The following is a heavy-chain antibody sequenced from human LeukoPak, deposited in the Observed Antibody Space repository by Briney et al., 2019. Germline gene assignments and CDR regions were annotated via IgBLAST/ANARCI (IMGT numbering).Heavy chain of an antibody. D-gene: IGHD3-22*01. CDR1: GFTVSTNY. CDR3: ARTYYYDSSGPD. V-gene: IGHV3-66*01. CDR2: IYSGGTT. J-gene: IGHJ4*02. Sequence: GGSLRLFCAASGFTVSTNYLSWVRQAPGKGLEWVSVIYSGGTTHYADSVKGRFTISRDNSKNTLYLQMNSLRVEDTAVYYCARTYYYDSSGPDWGQGTLVTVSS.